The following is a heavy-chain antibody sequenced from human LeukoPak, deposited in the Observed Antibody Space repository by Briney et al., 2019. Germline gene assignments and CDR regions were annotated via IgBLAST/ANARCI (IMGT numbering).Heavy chain of an antibody. CDR1: GYTFTSYA. CDR2: INTNTGDP. V-gene: IGHV7-4-1*02. J-gene: IGHJ4*02. Sequence: ASVKVSCKASGYTFTSYAMTWVRQAPGQGLEWMGWINTNTGDPTYAQGFTGRFVFSLDTSVSTAYLQISSLKAEETAVYYCARARVVVVAAPAAYWGQGTLVTVPS. D-gene: IGHD2-15*01. CDR3: ARARVVVVAAPAAY.